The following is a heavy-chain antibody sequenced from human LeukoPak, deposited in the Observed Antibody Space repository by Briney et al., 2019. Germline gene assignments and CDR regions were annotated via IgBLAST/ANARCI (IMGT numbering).Heavy chain of an antibody. J-gene: IGHJ4*02. CDR1: GGSSSRYY. D-gene: IGHD3-10*01. CDR3: ARGTSGSPVDY. V-gene: IGHV4-59*01. CDR2: IYDTGNT. Sequence: MSSETLSLICSVSGGSSSRYYWNWIRQPPGGGLEWIGYIYDTGNTNYSPSLKSRVTISVDTSKNQFSLRLNSVTAADTAIYYCARGTSGSPVDYWGQGTLVTVSS.